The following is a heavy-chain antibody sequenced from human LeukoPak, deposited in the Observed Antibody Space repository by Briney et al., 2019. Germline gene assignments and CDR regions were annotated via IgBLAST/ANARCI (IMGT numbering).Heavy chain of an antibody. CDR3: VRDSSGMDV. CDR1: GFAVTNYA. J-gene: IGHJ6*02. V-gene: IGHV3-64D*06. CDR2: LYSRGTST. Sequence: GGSLRLSCLASGFAVTNYAMHWVRQAPGKGLDYVSVLYSRGTSTYYADSVKGRFTVSRDSSKNTLFLQMSSLRVEDTAIYYCVRDSSGMDVWGRGTAVTVSS.